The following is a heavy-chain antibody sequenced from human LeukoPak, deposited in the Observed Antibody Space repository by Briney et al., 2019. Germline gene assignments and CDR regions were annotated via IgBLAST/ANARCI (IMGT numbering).Heavy chain of an antibody. D-gene: IGHD6-13*01. J-gene: IGHJ4*02. CDR3: ARGTIAAPGTDY. V-gene: IGHV3-7*01. Sequence: GGSLRLSCAASGFTFSNYGIHWVRQAPGKGLEWVANLRQDGSEKHFADSVKGRFTISRDNAENSLYLQMNSLRAEDTAMYYCARGTIAAPGTDYWGQGTLVTVSS. CDR2: LRQDGSEK. CDR1: GFTFSNYG.